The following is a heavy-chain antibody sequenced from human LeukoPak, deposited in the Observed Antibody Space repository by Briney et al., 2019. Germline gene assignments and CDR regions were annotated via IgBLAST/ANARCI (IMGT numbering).Heavy chain of an antibody. V-gene: IGHV3-33*06. CDR3: AKNLELWFGDLLYFDS. CDR1: GFTFSSYG. Sequence: GGSLRLSCAASGFTFSSYGMHWVRQAPGKGLDWVAVIWYDGSNKYYADSVKGRFTISRDTSKKTLYLQMNSLSEEDTAVYYCAKNLELWFGDLLYFDSWGQGTLVTVSS. J-gene: IGHJ4*02. CDR2: IWYDGSNK. D-gene: IGHD3-10*01.